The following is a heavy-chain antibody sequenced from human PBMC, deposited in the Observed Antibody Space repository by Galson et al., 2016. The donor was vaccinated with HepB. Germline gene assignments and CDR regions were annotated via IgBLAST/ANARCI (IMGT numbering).Heavy chain of an antibody. J-gene: IGHJ4*02. Sequence: PALVKPTQTLTLTCTLSGFSLSTSGMRVAWIRQPPGKALEWLARIDWDDDKLYSTSLQTRLTISQDTSKAQVVLTMTNMGPGDTATYYCARISDYIWLPDYWGQGTLVTVSS. CDR3: ARISDYIWLPDY. V-gene: IGHV2-70*04. D-gene: IGHD4/OR15-4a*01. CDR2: IDWDDDK. CDR1: GFSLSTSGMR.